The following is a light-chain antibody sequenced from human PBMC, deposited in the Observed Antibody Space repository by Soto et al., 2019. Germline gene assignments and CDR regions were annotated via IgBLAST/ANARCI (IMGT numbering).Light chain of an antibody. V-gene: IGKV1-39*01. CDR1: QSIRNY. CDR3: QQTHSTPPT. Sequence: DIQMTQSPSSLSASVGGRVTITCRASQSIRNYVHWYQQKPGKAPKLLIYSASSLQSGVPSRFSGSGSGTDFTLIISSLQPEDFATYYCQQTHSTPPTFGKGTKVDIK. CDR2: SAS. J-gene: IGKJ1*01.